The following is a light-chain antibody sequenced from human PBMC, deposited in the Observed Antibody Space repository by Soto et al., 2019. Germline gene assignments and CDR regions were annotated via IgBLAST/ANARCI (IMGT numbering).Light chain of an antibody. CDR2: RVS. CDR3: QQYGNLPLT. V-gene: IGKV3-20*01. J-gene: IGKJ4*01. Sequence: EIVLTQSPATLSLSPGERATLSCRASQSITNYVGWYQQKPGQAPRLLIYRVSSRATGVPDRFSGSGSGTDYTLTISRLEPEDFAVYYCQQYGNLPLTFGGGTKVDIK. CDR1: QSITNY.